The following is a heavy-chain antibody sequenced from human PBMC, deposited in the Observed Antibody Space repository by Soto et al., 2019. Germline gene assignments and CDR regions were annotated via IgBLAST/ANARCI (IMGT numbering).Heavy chain of an antibody. J-gene: IGHJ4*02. CDR1: GFTFSKAW. V-gene: IGHV3-15*01. D-gene: IGHD1-26*01. CDR3: TTDSGMSPYSFDY. CDR2: IMSKTDGGTT. Sequence: GSLRLSCATSGFTFSKAWVGWVRQAPGKGLEWVGRIMSKTDGGTTDYAAPVKGRFTISRDDSKSTLYLQMNSLKTEDTAFYYCTTDSGMSPYSFDYWGQGTLVTVSS.